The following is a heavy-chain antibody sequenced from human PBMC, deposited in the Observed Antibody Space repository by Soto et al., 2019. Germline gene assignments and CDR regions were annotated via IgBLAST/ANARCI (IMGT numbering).Heavy chain of an antibody. CDR1: GGSISSGGNY. J-gene: IGHJ2*01. D-gene: IGHD2-15*01. CDR3: ARDPSVANYWYFDL. Sequence: QVQLQESGPGLVKPSQTLSLTCTVSGGSISSGGNYWSWIRQHPGKGLEWIGYIYYSGSTYYNPSLKSRVTISVDTSKNQFPLKLSSVTAADTAVYYCARDPSVANYWYFDLWGRGTLVTVSS. V-gene: IGHV4-31*03. CDR2: IYYSGST.